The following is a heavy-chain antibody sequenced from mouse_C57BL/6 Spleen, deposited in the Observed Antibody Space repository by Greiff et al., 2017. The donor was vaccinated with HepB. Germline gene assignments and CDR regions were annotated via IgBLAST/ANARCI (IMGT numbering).Heavy chain of an antibody. Sequence: VKLQESGAELARPGASVKMSCKASGYTFTSYTMHWVKQRPGQGLEWIGYINPSSGYTKYNQKFKDKATLTADKSSSTAYMQLSSLTSEDSAVYYCARQNSGYAMDYWGQGTSVTVSS. CDR1: GYTFTSYT. J-gene: IGHJ4*01. V-gene: IGHV1-4*01. CDR3: ARQNSGYAMDY. CDR2: INPSSGYT.